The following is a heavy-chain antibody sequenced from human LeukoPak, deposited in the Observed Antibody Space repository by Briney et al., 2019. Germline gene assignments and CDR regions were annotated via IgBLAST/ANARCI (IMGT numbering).Heavy chain of an antibody. Sequence: GASVKVSCKASGYTFTSCYMHWVRQAPGQGLEWMGIINPSGGSTSYAQKFQGRVTMTRDTSTSTVYMELSSLRSEDTAVYYCARERNTAMGVYYYGMDVWGQGTTVTVSS. CDR1: GYTFTSCY. V-gene: IGHV1-46*01. D-gene: IGHD5-18*01. CDR3: ARERNTAMGVYYYGMDV. CDR2: INPSGGST. J-gene: IGHJ6*02.